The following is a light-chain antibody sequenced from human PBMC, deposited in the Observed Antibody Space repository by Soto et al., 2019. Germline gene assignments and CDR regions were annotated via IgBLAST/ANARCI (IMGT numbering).Light chain of an antibody. J-gene: IGLJ1*01. CDR3: SSYTSSSTYV. Sequence: QSALTQPASVSGSPGQSITISCTGTSSDVGGYNYVSWYQQHPGKAPKLMIYEVSNRPSGVSNRFFGSKSGNTASLTISGLQAEDEADYYCSSYTSSSTYVFGTGPKVTVL. CDR2: EVS. V-gene: IGLV2-14*01. CDR1: SSDVGGYNY.